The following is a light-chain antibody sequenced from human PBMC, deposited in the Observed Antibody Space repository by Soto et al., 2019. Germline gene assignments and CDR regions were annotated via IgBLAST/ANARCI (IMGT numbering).Light chain of an antibody. CDR1: QDISNY. CDR3: QQYDNLPT. CDR2: DAS. V-gene: IGKV1-33*01. J-gene: IGKJ4*01. Sequence: DIQMTQSPSSLSASVGDRVTITCQASQDISNYLNWYQQKPGKAPKLPIYDASNLETGVPSRFSGSGSGTDFTFTISSLQPGDIATYYCQQYDNLPTFRGGPKLDI.